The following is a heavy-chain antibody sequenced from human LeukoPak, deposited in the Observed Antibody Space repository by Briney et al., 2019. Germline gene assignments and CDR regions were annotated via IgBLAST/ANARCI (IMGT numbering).Heavy chain of an antibody. CDR1: GFTVSSAY. Sequence: GSLRLSCAASGFTVSSAYVSWIRQPPGKGLEWIGHISYSGNTHYNPSLESRVTISVDTSKNHFSLNLSSVTAADTAVYYCATGIVGGTYGSIDMWGQGTVVTVSS. D-gene: IGHD1-26*01. V-gene: IGHV4-59*02. CDR3: ATGIVGGTYGSIDM. CDR2: ISYSGNT. J-gene: IGHJ3*02.